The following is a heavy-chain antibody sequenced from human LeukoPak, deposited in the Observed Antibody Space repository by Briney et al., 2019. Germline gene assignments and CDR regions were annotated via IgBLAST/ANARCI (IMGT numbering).Heavy chain of an antibody. CDR2: ISYDGSNK. D-gene: IGHD5-18*01. V-gene: IGHV3-30*18. J-gene: IGHJ4*02. CDR3: AKDWSGYSYGNPFDY. CDR1: GFTFSSYG. Sequence: GGSLRLSCAASGFTFSSYGMHWVRQAPGKGLEGVAVISYDGSNKYYADSVKGRFTTSRDNSKNTLYLQMDSLRAEDTAVYYCAKDWSGYSYGNPFDYWGQGTLVTVSS.